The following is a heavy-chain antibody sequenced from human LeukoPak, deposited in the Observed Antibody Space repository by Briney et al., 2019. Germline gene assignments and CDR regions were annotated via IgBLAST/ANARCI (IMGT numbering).Heavy chain of an antibody. CDR1: GFIFSTHW. D-gene: IGHD6-19*01. Sequence: GGSLILSCAASGFIFSTHWMNWVRQAPGKGLEWVAIIKGDGTETLYADSVKGRFTISGDNTKSSLYLQINSLRAEDTAVYYCVGGGGWLPDFWGQGVLVTVSS. J-gene: IGHJ4*02. V-gene: IGHV3-7*01. CDR2: IKGDGTET. CDR3: VGGGGWLPDF.